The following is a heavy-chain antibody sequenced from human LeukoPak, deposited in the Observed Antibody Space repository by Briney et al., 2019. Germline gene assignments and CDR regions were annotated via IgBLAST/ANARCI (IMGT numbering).Heavy chain of an antibody. CDR2: ISSSGSTI. CDR1: GFTFSSYE. CDR3: ARTHQSQNYDGSGSYARYFDY. V-gene: IGHV3-48*03. J-gene: IGHJ4*02. Sequence: GGSLRLSCAASGFTFSSYEMKWVRQAPGKGLEWVSYISSSGSTIYYADSVKGRFTISRDNAKNSLYLQMNSLRAEDTAVYYCARTHQSQNYDGSGSYARYFDYWGQGTLVTVSS. D-gene: IGHD3-10*01.